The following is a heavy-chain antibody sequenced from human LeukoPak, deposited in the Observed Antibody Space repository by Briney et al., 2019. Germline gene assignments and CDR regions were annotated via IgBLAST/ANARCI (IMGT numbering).Heavy chain of an antibody. J-gene: IGHJ4*02. CDR2: IYHSGST. D-gene: IGHD6-19*01. CDR1: GYSISSSSNW. Sequence: SETLSLTCAVSGYSISSSSNWWGWIRQPPGKGLEWIGYIYHSGSTYYNPSLKSRVTMSVDTSKNQFSLKLTSVTAVDTAVYYCARGGNYSGGWYQWGQGTLVTVSS. V-gene: IGHV4-28*03. CDR3: ARGGNYSGGWYQ.